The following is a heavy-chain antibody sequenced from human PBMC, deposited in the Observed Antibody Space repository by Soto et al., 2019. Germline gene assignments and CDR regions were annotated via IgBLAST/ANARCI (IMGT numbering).Heavy chain of an antibody. CDR3: ARCRHERWSRMDV. Sequence: PSETLSLTCTVSGGSVSSGSYYWSWIRQPPGKGLEWIGYIYYSGSTNYNPSLKSRVTISVDTSKNQFSLRLSSVTAADTAVYYCARCRHERWSRMDVWGQGTTVTVSS. CDR2: IYYSGST. CDR1: GGSVSSGSYY. D-gene: IGHD2-15*01. V-gene: IGHV4-61*01. J-gene: IGHJ6*02.